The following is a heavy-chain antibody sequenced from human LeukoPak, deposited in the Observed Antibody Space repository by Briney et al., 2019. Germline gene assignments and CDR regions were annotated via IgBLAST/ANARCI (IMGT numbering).Heavy chain of an antibody. CDR2: IKNSGDRT. CDR3: AKGRGSGSYFGIDP. J-gene: IGHJ5*02. Sequence: PGGSLRLSCAASGFTFSSYAMSWVRQAPGKGLEWISGIKNSGDRTDYADSVKDRFTISRDNSKNTMYLQMKSLRAEDTAVYYCAKGRGSGSYFGIDPWGQGTLVIVSS. D-gene: IGHD3-10*01. CDR1: GFTFSSYA. V-gene: IGHV3-23*01.